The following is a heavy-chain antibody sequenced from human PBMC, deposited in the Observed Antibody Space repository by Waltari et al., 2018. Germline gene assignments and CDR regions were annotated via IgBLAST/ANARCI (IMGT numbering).Heavy chain of an antibody. D-gene: IGHD6-19*01. Sequence: QVQLVESGGGVVQPGRSLRVSCAASGFPFSSYAMHWVRQAPGKGLEWVAVISYDGSNKYYADSVKGRFTISRDNSKNTLYLQMNSLRAEDTAVYYCATDMGAVAGTVYWGQGTLVSVSS. CDR3: ATDMGAVAGTVY. J-gene: IGHJ4*02. V-gene: IGHV3-30-3*01. CDR2: ISYDGSNK. CDR1: GFPFSSYA.